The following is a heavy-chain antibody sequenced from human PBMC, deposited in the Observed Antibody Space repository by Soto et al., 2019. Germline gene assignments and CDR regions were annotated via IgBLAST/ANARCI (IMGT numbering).Heavy chain of an antibody. CDR1: GFTFSSYG. CDR2: ISYDGSNE. CDR3: AKFGMATTKRSPPYYIDY. V-gene: IGHV3-30*18. Sequence: TGGSLRLSCVASGFTFSSYGMHWVRQAPGKGLEWVAVISYDGSNEDSTDSVKGRFTFSRDNSKNTLYLQMNSLRAEDTAVYYCAKFGMATTKRSPPYYIDYWGQGALVTVSS. D-gene: IGHD1-1*01. J-gene: IGHJ4*02.